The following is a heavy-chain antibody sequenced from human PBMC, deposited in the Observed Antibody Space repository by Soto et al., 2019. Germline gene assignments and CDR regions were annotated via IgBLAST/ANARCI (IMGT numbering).Heavy chain of an antibody. CDR1: GGSISSSSYY. CDR2: IYYSGST. Sequence: SETLSLTCTVSGGSISSSSYYWGWIRQPPGKGLEWIGSIYYSGSTYYNPSLKSRVTISVDTSKNQFSLKLSSVTAADTAVYYCARTARETNYDFWSGYYPYYFDYWGQGTLVTVSS. D-gene: IGHD3-3*01. V-gene: IGHV4-39*01. J-gene: IGHJ4*02. CDR3: ARTARETNYDFWSGYYPYYFDY.